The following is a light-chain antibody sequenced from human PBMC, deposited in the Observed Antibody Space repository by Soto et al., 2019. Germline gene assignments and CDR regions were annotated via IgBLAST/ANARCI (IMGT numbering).Light chain of an antibody. CDR3: AAWDDSLNGLYV. CDR1: SSNIGINT. CDR2: TDN. J-gene: IGLJ1*01. V-gene: IGLV1-44*01. Sequence: SVLTQPPSASGTPGQRVTISCSGSSSNIGINTVNWYQQVPGTAPKLLIYTDNQRPSGVPDRFSGSKSGTSASLAISGLQSEDEADYYCAAWDDSLNGLYVFGTGTKVTAL.